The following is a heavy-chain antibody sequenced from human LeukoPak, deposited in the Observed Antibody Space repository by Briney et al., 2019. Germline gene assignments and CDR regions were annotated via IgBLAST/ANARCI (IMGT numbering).Heavy chain of an antibody. Sequence: GVLRLSCAASGFTLSSYAMSWVRQGPGKGLEWVSAISVSGNTYHADSVKGRFTISRDSSKNTLYLQMNSLRAGDTAVYYCARDSGGGYGDSGYYYMDVWGKGTTVTVSS. CDR2: ISVSGNT. D-gene: IGHD4-17*01. CDR1: GFTLSSYA. CDR3: ARDSGGGYGDSGYYYMDV. J-gene: IGHJ6*03. V-gene: IGHV3-23*01.